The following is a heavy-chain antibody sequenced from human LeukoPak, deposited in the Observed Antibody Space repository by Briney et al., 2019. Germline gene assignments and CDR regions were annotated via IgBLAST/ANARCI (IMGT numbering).Heavy chain of an antibody. V-gene: IGHV3-7*01. CDR2: IKQDGSEK. D-gene: IGHD4-17*01. Sequence: GGSLRLSCAASGFTFSSYWMSWVRQAPGKGLEWVANIKQDGSEKCYVDSVKGRFTISRDNAKNSLYLQMNSLRAEDTAVYYCARHDGDYSDYFDYWGQGTLVTVSS. CDR3: ARHDGDYSDYFDY. CDR1: GFTFSSYW. J-gene: IGHJ4*02.